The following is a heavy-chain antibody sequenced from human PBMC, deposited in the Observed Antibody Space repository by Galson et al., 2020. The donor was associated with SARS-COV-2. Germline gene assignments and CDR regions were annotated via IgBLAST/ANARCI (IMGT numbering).Heavy chain of an antibody. Sequence: SQTLSLTCTVPGGSISSSSYYWGWIRQPPGKGLEWIGSIHYSGSTYYNPSLKSRVTISVDTSKNQFSLKLSSVTAADTAVYYCARARQLGYCTNGVCYTHSIYFDYWCQGTLVTVSS. D-gene: IGHD2-8*01. CDR3: ARARQLGYCTNGVCYTHSIYFDY. CDR1: GGSISSSSYY. V-gene: IGHV4-39*07. CDR2: IHYSGST. J-gene: IGHJ4*02.